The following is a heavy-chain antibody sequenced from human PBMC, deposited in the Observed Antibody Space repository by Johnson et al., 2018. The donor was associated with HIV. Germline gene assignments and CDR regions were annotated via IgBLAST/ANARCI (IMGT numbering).Heavy chain of an antibody. D-gene: IGHD1-26*01. V-gene: IGHV3-20*04. CDR2: INWNGGST. CDR1: GFTFDDHG. Sequence: VQLVESGGGVVRPGGSLRLSCAASGFTFDDHGMNWVRQAPGKGLAWVSGINWNGGSTGYADSVKGRFTILRDDAKNILYLQMNNLKAEDTALYYCMTRLNSGTYWGNYDFDVWGQGTMVTVSS. CDR3: MTRLNSGTYWGNYDFDV. J-gene: IGHJ3*01.